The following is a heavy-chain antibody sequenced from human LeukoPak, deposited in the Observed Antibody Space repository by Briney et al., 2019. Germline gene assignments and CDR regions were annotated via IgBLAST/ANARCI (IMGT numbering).Heavy chain of an antibody. CDR3: AGDRDGYNYDAFDI. CDR2: IYPGDSET. V-gene: IGHV5-51*01. CDR1: GYSFTSHW. J-gene: IGHJ3*02. Sequence: GESLKISCKGSGYSFTSHWVGWVRQMSGKGLEWMGIIYPGDSETRYSPSFQGQVTISADKSISTAYLQWSSLKASDTAMYYCAGDRDGYNYDAFDIWGQGTMVTVSS. D-gene: IGHD5-24*01.